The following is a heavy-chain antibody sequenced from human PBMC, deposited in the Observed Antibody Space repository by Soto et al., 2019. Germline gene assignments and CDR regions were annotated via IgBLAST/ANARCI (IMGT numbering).Heavy chain of an antibody. CDR3: AKALYDFWSGYYPPYYYYYYYMDV. CDR2: IIPIQNKA. V-gene: IGHV1-69*08. Sequence: ASVKVSCKASGGSFISYSFTWVRQAPGQGLEWMGRIIPIQNKANYALKFQDRVTITADRSTRTAYMELRSLRPEDTAVYYCAKALYDFWSGYYPPYYYYYYYMDVWGKGTTVTVSS. J-gene: IGHJ6*03. D-gene: IGHD3-3*01. CDR1: GGSFISYS.